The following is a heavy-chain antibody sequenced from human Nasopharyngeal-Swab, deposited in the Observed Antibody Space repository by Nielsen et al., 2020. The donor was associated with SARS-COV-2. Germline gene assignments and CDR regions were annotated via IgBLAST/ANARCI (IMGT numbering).Heavy chain of an antibody. J-gene: IGHJ4*02. D-gene: IGHD3-3*01. CDR3: ARHLPLRFLEWLFPDYFDY. CDR2: ISSSSSYI. Sequence: GESLKISCAASGVTFSSYSMNGVRQAPGKGQEWVTSISSSSSYIYYADSVKGRFTISRDNAKNSLYLQMNSLRAEDTAVYYCARHLPLRFLEWLFPDYFDYWGQGTLVTVSS. V-gene: IGHV3-21*01. CDR1: GVTFSSYS.